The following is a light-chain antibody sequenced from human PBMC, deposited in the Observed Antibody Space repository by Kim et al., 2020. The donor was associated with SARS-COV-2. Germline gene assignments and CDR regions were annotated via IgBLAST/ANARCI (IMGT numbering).Light chain of an antibody. Sequence: SLSPGERATLSCRASQSVSSYLAWYQHKPGQAPRLLIHDASRRATGIPDRFSGSGSGTDFSLTISRPEPEDFAVYYCQQGSDWITFGQGTRLEIK. CDR3: QQGSDWIT. CDR2: DAS. J-gene: IGKJ5*01. CDR1: QSVSSY. V-gene: IGKV3-11*01.